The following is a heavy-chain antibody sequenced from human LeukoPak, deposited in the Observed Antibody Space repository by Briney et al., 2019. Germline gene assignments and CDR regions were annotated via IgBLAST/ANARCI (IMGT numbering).Heavy chain of an antibody. D-gene: IGHD4-17*01. Sequence: ASVKVSCKASGYTFTSYGISWVRQAPGQGLEWMGWISAYNGNTNYAQKLQGRVTMTTDTSTSTAYMELRSLRSDDTAVYYWARDRDEKATVTTYGGYWGQGTLVTVSS. CDR3: ARDRDEKATVTTYGGY. CDR1: GYTFTSYG. J-gene: IGHJ4*02. V-gene: IGHV1-18*01. CDR2: ISAYNGNT.